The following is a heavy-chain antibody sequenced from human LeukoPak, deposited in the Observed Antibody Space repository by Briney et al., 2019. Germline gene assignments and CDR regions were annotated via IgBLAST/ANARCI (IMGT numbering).Heavy chain of an antibody. D-gene: IGHD6-13*01. CDR3: ATDLREKGYSRSWILDWFDP. CDR1: GYSFTIYG. CDR2: ISGYNANT. V-gene: IGHV1-18*01. Sequence: ASVTVSFKASGYSFTIYGISWGRQAPGQGLEWMGWISGYNANTNYAQKFQDRVTMTTDTSTTTAYMELRSLRSDDTAVYYCATDLREKGYSRSWILDWFDPWGEGTLVTVSS. J-gene: IGHJ5*02.